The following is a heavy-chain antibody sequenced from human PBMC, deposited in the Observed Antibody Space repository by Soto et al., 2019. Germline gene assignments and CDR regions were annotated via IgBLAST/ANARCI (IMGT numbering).Heavy chain of an antibody. V-gene: IGHV3-21*01. CDR3: ARVGLLGELSLRGTDAFDI. D-gene: IGHD3-16*02. J-gene: IGHJ3*02. Sequence: GGSLRLSCAASGFTFSSYSMNWVRQAPGKGLEWVSSISSSSSYIYYADSVKGRFTISRDNAKNSLYLQMNSLRAEDTAVYYCARVGLLGELSLRGTDAFDIWGQGTMVTVSS. CDR1: GFTFSSYS. CDR2: ISSSSSYI.